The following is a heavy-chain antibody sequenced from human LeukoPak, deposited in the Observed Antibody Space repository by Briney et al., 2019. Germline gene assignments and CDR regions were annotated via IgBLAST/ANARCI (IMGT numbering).Heavy chain of an antibody. CDR2: VYYSGDT. D-gene: IGHD3-9*01. V-gene: IGHV4-59*04. CDR3: ARCPYDLLTGFSKWFFDL. J-gene: IGHJ2*01. CDR1: GGSISSYY. Sequence: SETLSLTCTVSGGSISSYYWSWIRQPPGKGLEWIGNVYYSGDTYYNTSLQSRVTISVDTSKSQFSLTLNSVTAADTAVYYCARCPYDLLTGFSKWFFDLWGRGALVTVSS.